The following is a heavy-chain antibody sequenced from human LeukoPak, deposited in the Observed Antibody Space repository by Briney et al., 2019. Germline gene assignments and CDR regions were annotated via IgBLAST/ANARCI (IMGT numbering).Heavy chain of an antibody. CDR1: GYTFTSYG. D-gene: IGHD3-22*01. Sequence: ASVKVSCKASGYTFTSYGISWVRQAPGQGLEWMGWISAYNGNTNYAQKLQGRVTMTTGTSTSTAYMELRSLRSDDTAVYYCARDLGITMIVVAHNLSLDYWGQGTLVTVSS. CDR3: ARDLGITMIVVAHNLSLDY. CDR2: ISAYNGNT. V-gene: IGHV1-18*01. J-gene: IGHJ4*02.